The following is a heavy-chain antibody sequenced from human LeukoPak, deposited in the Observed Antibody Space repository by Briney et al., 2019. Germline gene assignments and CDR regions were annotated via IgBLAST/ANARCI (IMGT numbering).Heavy chain of an antibody. V-gene: IGHV4-30-2*01. D-gene: IGHD2-15*01. CDR3: ARDLGYCSGGSCYAWFDP. Sequence: SETLSLTCTVSDGSISSYSWSWIRQPPGKGLEWIGYIYHSGSTYYNPSLKSRVTISVDRSKNQFSLKLSSVTAADTAVYYCARDLGYCSGGSCYAWFDPWGQGTLVTVSS. CDR1: DGSISSYS. CDR2: IYHSGST. J-gene: IGHJ5*02.